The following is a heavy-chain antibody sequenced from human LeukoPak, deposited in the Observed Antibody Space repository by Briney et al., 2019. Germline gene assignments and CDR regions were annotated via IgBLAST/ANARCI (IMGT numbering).Heavy chain of an antibody. V-gene: IGHV7-4-1*02. D-gene: IGHD3-3*01. CDR1: GYTFTTYP. CDR3: ARDLPPSYYDFWSGYRTHPNYFDY. Sequence: ASVKVSCKASGYTFTTYPVNWVRQAPGQGLEWMGWINTNTGNATYAQGFTGRFVFSLDTSVSTAYLQISSLKAEDTAVYYRARDLPPSYYDFWSGYRTHPNYFDYWGQGTLVTVSS. J-gene: IGHJ4*02. CDR2: INTNTGNA.